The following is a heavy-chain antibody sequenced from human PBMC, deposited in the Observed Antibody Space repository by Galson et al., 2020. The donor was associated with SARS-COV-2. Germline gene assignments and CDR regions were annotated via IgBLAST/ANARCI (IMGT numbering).Heavy chain of an antibody. CDR2: FDPEDGET. CDR3: ATESKGLRQSMVREETYNWPPDYYGMDV. CDR1: GYTLTELS. Sequence: GESLKISCKVFGYTLTELSMHWVRQAPGKGLEWMGGFDPEDGETIYAQKFQGRVTMTEDTSTDTAYMELSSLRSEDTAVYYCATESKGLRQSMVREETYNWPPDYYGMDVWGQGTTVTVSS. D-gene: IGHD3-10*01. J-gene: IGHJ6*02. V-gene: IGHV1-24*01.